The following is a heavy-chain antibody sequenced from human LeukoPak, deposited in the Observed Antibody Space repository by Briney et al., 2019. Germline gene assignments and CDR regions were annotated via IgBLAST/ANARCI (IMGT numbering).Heavy chain of an antibody. CDR3: ARGPSKWELRMYDY. V-gene: IGHV4-30-4*01. CDR2: IYYSGST. D-gene: IGHD1-26*01. Sequence: PSETLSLTCTVSGGSISSGDYYWSWIRQPPGKGLEWIGYIYYSGSTYYNPSLKSRVTISVDTSKNQFSLKLSSVTAADTAVYYCARGPSKWELRMYDYWGQGTLVTVSS. J-gene: IGHJ4*02. CDR1: GGSISSGDYY.